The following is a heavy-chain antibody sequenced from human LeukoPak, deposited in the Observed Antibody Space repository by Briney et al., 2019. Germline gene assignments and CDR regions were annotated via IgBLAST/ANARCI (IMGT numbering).Heavy chain of an antibody. V-gene: IGHV1-69*13. D-gene: IGHD3-22*01. CDR2: IIPIFGTA. Sequence: ASVKVSCKASGGTFSSYAISWVRQAPGQGLEWMGGIIPIFGTANYAQKFQGRVTITADESTSTAYMELSSLRSEDTAVYYCARDLYDSSGYYPYYFDYWGQGTLVTVSS. J-gene: IGHJ4*02. CDR1: GGTFSSYA. CDR3: ARDLYDSSGYYPYYFDY.